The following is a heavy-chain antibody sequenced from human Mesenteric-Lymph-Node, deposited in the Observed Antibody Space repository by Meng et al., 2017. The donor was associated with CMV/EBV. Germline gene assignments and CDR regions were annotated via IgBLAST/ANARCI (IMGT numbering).Heavy chain of an antibody. CDR3: AHSSGIAAAGPFYFDY. D-gene: IGHD6-13*01. V-gene: IGHV2-5*02. CDR1: GFSLSTSGVG. J-gene: IGHJ4*02. CDR2: IYWDDDK. Sequence: QITLNEAGPTLVKRTQTRTLTCTFSGFSLSTSGVGVGWIRQPPGKALEWLALIYWDDDKRYSPSLKSRLTITKDTSKNQVVLTMTNMDPVDTATYYCAHSSGIAAAGPFYFDYWGQGTLVTVSS.